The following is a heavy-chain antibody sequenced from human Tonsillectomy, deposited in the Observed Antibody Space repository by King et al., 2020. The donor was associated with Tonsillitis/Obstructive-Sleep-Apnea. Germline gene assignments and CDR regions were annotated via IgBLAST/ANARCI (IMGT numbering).Heavy chain of an antibody. D-gene: IGHD4-17*01. V-gene: IGHV3-53*01. CDR2: IYSGGST. CDR1: GFTVSSNY. CDR3: ARDSDYGDVFDY. Sequence: VQLVESGGNLIQPGGSLRLSCAASGFTVSSNYMCWVRQAPGKGLEWVSIIYSGGSTYYADSVKGRFTISRDNSKNTLYLLMNSLRAEDTAVYYCARDSDYGDVFDYWGQGTLVTVSS. J-gene: IGHJ4*02.